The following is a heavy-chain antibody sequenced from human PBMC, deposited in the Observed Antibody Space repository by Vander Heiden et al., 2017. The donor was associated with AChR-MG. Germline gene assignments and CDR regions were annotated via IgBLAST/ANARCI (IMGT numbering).Heavy chain of an antibody. J-gene: IGHJ4*02. V-gene: IGHV4-38-2*02. CDR1: VYSVNSGYT. D-gene: IGHD3-16*01. Sequence: QVELQESGPGLVKPSETLSLTCHVSVYSVNSGYTWGWLRQPPGKGLEWVGSLYHRVDTFYNPSLKSRVTISVDPSKNQFSLTLNSVTAADTAVDYCAREGYGNFYELWGQGTLGTVTS. CDR3: AREGYGNFYEL. CDR2: LYHRVDT.